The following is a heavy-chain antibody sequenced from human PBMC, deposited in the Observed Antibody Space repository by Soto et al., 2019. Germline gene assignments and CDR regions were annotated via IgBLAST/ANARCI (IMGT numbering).Heavy chain of an antibody. CDR1: GFTFSSYG. CDR2: ISYDGSNK. V-gene: IGHV3-30*18. Sequence: ESGGGVVQPGRSLRLSCAASGFTFSSYGMHWVRQAPGKGLEWVAVISYDGSNKYYADSVKGRFTISRDNSKNTLYLQMNSLRAEDTAVYYCAKGTSITMVRGVIFSYYGMDVWGQGTTVTVSS. D-gene: IGHD3-10*01. CDR3: AKGTSITMVRGVIFSYYGMDV. J-gene: IGHJ6*02.